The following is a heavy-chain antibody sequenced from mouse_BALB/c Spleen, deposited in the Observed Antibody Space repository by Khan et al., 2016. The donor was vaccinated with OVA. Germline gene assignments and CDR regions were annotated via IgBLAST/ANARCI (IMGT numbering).Heavy chain of an antibody. V-gene: IGHV1-87*01. Sequence: VELVESGAELARPGASVKLSCKASGYTFTNYWMQWVKQRPGQGLEWIGAIYPGDGDTRYTQKFKGKATLTADKSSSTAYMQLSSLASEDSAVYYCARPDEDYWGQGTTLAVSA. CDR3: ARPDEDY. J-gene: IGHJ2*01. CDR2: IYPGDGDT. CDR1: GYTFTNYW.